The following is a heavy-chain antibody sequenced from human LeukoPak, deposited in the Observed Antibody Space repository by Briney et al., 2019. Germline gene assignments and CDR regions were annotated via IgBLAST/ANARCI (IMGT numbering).Heavy chain of an antibody. D-gene: IGHD3-3*01. V-gene: IGHV3-9*01. J-gene: IGHJ4*02. CDR2: ISWNSGSI. Sequence: GGSLRLSCAASGFTFDDYATHWVRQAPGKGLEWVSGISWNSGSIGYADSVKGRFTISRDNAKNSLYLQMNSLRAEDTALYYCAKDKIGIFGAVISYIDYWGQGTLVTVSS. CDR3: AKDKIGIFGAVISYIDY. CDR1: GFTFDDYA.